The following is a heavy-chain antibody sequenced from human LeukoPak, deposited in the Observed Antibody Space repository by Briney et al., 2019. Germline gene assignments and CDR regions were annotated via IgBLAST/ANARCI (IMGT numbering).Heavy chain of an antibody. D-gene: IGHD3-22*01. CDR1: GGSFSGYY. Sequence: SETLSLTCAVYGGSFSGYYWSWIRQPPGKGLEWIGEINHSGSTNYNPSLKSRVTISVGTSKNQFSLKLSSVTAADTGVYYCARGPLRYYYDSSGYYYDYWGQGTLVTVSS. V-gene: IGHV4-34*01. CDR2: INHSGST. J-gene: IGHJ4*02. CDR3: ARGPLRYYYDSSGYYYDY.